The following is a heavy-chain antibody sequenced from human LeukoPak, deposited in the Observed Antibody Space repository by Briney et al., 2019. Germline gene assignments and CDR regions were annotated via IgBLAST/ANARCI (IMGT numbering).Heavy chain of an antibody. V-gene: IGHV1-18*01. D-gene: IGHD5-18*01. Sequence: GASVKVSCTASGDTFTNFGISWVRQAPGQGLEWMGWISAYNGDTNFAQKFQGRVTMTTDTSTSTAYMELGSLRSEDTAVYYCASGDVDTAMVFDYWGQGTLVTVSS. CDR3: ASGDVDTAMVFDY. CDR1: GDTFTNFG. CDR2: ISAYNGDT. J-gene: IGHJ4*02.